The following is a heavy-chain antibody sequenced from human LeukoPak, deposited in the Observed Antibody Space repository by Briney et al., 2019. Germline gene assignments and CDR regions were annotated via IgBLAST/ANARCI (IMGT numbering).Heavy chain of an antibody. D-gene: IGHD3-22*01. Sequence: ASVKVSCKASGYTFTGYYMHWVRQAPGQGLEWMGWINPNSGGTNYAQKFQGRVTMTRDTSISTAYMELSRLRSDDTAVYYCAREGDSSGYYIMLDSWGQGTLVTVSS. J-gene: IGHJ4*02. CDR2: INPNSGGT. V-gene: IGHV1-2*02. CDR1: GYTFTGYY. CDR3: AREGDSSGYYIMLDS.